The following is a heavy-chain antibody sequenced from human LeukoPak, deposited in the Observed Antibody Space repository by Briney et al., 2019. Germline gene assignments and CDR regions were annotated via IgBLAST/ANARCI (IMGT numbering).Heavy chain of an antibody. CDR2: IIPIFGTA. V-gene: IGHV1-69*13. J-gene: IGHJ4*02. Sequence: EASVKVSCKASGGTFSSYAISWVRQAPGQGLEWMGGIIPIFGTANYAQKFQGRVTITADESTSTAYMELSSLRSEDTAVYYCARVRNYDFWVFDYWGQGTLVTVSS. CDR3: ARVRNYDFWVFDY. D-gene: IGHD3-3*01. CDR1: GGTFSSYA.